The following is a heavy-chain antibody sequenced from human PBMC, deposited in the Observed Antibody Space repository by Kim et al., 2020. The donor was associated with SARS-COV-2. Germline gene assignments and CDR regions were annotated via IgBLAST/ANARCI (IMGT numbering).Heavy chain of an antibody. V-gene: IGHV3-23*01. CDR3: AREDSAWYGSLDY. CDR1: GFMFSSYA. Sequence: GGSLRLSCAASGFMFSSYAMSWVRQAPGKGLEWVSTVRANGDKTYYGDSVRGRFTISRDNSKNTVYLQMNSLRAEDTAVYYCAREDSAWYGSLDYWGQGT. J-gene: IGHJ4*02. CDR2: VRANGDKT. D-gene: IGHD6-19*01.